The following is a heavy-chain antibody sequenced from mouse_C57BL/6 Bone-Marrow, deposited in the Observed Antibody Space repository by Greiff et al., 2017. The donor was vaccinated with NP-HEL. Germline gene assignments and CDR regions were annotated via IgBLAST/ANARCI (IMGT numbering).Heavy chain of an antibody. D-gene: IGHD1-1*01. CDR1: GYTFTSYW. CDR3: AALRMTTVVAPYFDY. Sequence: QVQLQQPGAELVKPGASVKMSCKASGYTFTSYWITWVKQRPGQGLEWIGDIYPGSGSTNYDETFKSKATLTGDTSSSTAYMQLSSLTSEDSAVYYCAALRMTTVVAPYFDYWGQGTTLTVSS. J-gene: IGHJ2*01. V-gene: IGHV1-55*01. CDR2: IYPGSGST.